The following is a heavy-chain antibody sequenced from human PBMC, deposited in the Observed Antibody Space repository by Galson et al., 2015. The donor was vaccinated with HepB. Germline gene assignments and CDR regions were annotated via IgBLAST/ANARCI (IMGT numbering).Heavy chain of an antibody. Sequence: SVKVSCKASGDTFTNYGISWVRQAPGQGLEWMGGIIPMIGTTDYAQNLQGRVTITTDKSTSTAYMELSSLRSEDTAVYYCARDVNPSMTGHSTYYNAMYGWGEGTAVTV. CDR2: IIPMIGTT. J-gene: IGHJ6*02. D-gene: IGHD3-10*01. V-gene: IGHV1-69*05. CDR1: GDTFTNYG. CDR3: ARDVNPSMTGHSTYYNAMYG.